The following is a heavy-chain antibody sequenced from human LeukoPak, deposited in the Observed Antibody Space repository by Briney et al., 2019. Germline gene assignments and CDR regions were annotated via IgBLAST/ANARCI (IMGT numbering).Heavy chain of an antibody. D-gene: IGHD5-18*01. V-gene: IGHV4-39*01. J-gene: IGHJ4*02. CDR3: ARLLRGYNYDYDFRSIEY. Sequence: SETLSLTCTVSGGSISSSSYYWGWIRQPPGKGLEWIGSIYYSGSTYYNPSLKSRVTISVDTSKNQSSLNLSSVTAADTAVYYCARLLRGYNYDYDFRSIEYWGQGTLVTVSS. CDR1: GGSISSSSYY. CDR2: IYYSGST.